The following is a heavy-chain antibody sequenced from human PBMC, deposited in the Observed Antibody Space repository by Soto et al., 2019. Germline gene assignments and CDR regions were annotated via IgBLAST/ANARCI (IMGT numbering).Heavy chain of an antibody. J-gene: IGHJ4*02. CDR2: IYYSGST. V-gene: IGHV4-59*01. CDR3: ARDLSSGYYYFDY. Sequence: SETLSLTCTVSGGSISSYYWSWIRQPPGKGLEWIGYIYYSGSTNYNPSLKSRVTISVDTSKNQFSLKLSSVTAADTAVYYCARDLSSGYYYFDYWGQGTLVTVFS. D-gene: IGHD3-22*01. CDR1: GGSISSYY.